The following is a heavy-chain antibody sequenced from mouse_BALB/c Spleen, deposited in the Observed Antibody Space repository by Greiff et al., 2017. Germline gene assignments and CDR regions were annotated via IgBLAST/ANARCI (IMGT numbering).Heavy chain of an antibody. Sequence: EVQLVESGGGLVKPGGSLKLSCAASGFAFSSYDMSWVRQTPEKRLEWVAYISSGGGSTYYPDTVKGRFTISRDNAKNTLYLQMSSLKSEDTAMYYCARHEDYYGSSYYAMDYWGQGTSVTVSS. D-gene: IGHD1-1*01. J-gene: IGHJ4*01. CDR1: GFAFSSYD. V-gene: IGHV5-12-1*01. CDR2: ISSGGGST. CDR3: ARHEDYYGSSYYAMDY.